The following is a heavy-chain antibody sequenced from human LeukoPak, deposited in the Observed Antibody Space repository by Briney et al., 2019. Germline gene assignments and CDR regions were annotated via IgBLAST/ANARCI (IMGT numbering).Heavy chain of an antibody. CDR3: ASDCGGDCYSLGSYYYYGMDV. J-gene: IGHJ6*02. Sequence: GGSLRLSCAASGFTFSSYAMHWVRQAPGKGLEWVAVISYDGSNKYYADSVKGRFTISRDNSKNTLYLQMNSLRAEDTAVYYCASDCGGDCYSLGSYYYYGMDVWGQGTTVTVSS. V-gene: IGHV3-30-3*01. CDR2: ISYDGSNK. D-gene: IGHD2-21*02. CDR1: GFTFSSYA.